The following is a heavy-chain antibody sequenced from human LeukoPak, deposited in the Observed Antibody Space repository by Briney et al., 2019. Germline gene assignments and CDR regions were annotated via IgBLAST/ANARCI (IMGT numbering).Heavy chain of an antibody. V-gene: IGHV1-24*01. D-gene: IGHD6-19*01. CDR2: FYPEDGET. J-gene: IGHJ4*02. CDR1: GYTLTGLS. Sequence: ASVTVSCKVSGYTLTGLSMHWVRQAPGKGLEWMGGFYPEDGETIYAQKFQGRVTMTEDTSTDTAYMELSSLRSEDTAVYYCATEGRWLGYFDYWGQGTLVTVTS. CDR3: ATEGRWLGYFDY.